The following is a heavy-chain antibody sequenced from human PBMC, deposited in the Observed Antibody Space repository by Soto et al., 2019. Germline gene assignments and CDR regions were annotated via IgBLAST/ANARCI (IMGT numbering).Heavy chain of an antibody. Sequence: QLQLQESGSGLVKPSQTLSLTCAVSGGSISSGGYSWGWIRQPPGKGLEWIGYIYHSANTYYNPSHKSRVTISVDRAKTQYSLKLSSVTAAETAVYYCARVPDYWGQVTLVTVSS. J-gene: IGHJ4*02. CDR3: ARVPDY. V-gene: IGHV4-30-2*01. CDR2: IYHSANT. CDR1: GGSISSGGYS.